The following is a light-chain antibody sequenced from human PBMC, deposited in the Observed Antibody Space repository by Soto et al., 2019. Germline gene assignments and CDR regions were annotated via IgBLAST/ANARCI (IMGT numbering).Light chain of an antibody. CDR2: GAT. Sequence: EIVSTPSPCTLSLSPKESTALSCRASQSVGSSYLAWYQHKPGQAPRLLIYGATSRATGVPDRFSGSGSGTDFTLTISRLEPEDFAVYFCQQYNYLITFGQGTRLE. J-gene: IGKJ5*01. CDR1: QSVGSSY. CDR3: QQYNYLIT. V-gene: IGKV3-20*01.